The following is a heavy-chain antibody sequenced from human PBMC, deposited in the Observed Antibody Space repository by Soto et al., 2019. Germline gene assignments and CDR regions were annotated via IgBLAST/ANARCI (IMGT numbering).Heavy chain of an antibody. CDR1: GGSISSYY. Sequence: NPSETLSLTCTVSGGSISSYYWSWIRQPPGKGLEWIGYIYYSGSTNYNPSLKSRVTISVDTSKNQFSLKLSSVTAADTAVYYCARDSNYYGSGSYYRPGFDYWGQGTLVTVSS. J-gene: IGHJ4*02. CDR3: ARDSNYYGSGSYYRPGFDY. V-gene: IGHV4-59*01. CDR2: IYYSGST. D-gene: IGHD3-10*01.